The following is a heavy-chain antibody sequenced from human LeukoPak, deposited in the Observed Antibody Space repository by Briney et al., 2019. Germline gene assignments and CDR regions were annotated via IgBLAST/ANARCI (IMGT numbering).Heavy chain of an antibody. CDR1: GGSFSGYY. V-gene: IGHV4-34*01. CDR2: INHSGST. CDR3: ARGSTYYYGSGSYSGNYYHGMDV. D-gene: IGHD3-10*01. J-gene: IGHJ6*04. Sequence: SETLSLTCAVYGGSFSGYYWSWIRQPPGKGLEWIGEINHSGSTNYNPSLKSRVTISVDTSKNQFSLKLSSVTAADTAVYYCARGSTYYYGSGSYSGNYYHGMDVWGKGTTVTVSS.